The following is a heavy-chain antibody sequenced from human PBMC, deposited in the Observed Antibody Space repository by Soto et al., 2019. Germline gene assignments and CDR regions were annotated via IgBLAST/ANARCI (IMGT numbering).Heavy chain of an antibody. CDR3: ARGNCSSTSCYAPVFQH. CDR1: GGSFSGYY. J-gene: IGHJ1*01. D-gene: IGHD2-2*01. V-gene: IGHV4-34*01. CDR2: INHSGST. Sequence: SETLSLTCAVYGGSFSGYYWSWIRQPPGKGLEWIGEINHSGSTNYNPSLKSRVTISVDTSKNQFSLKLSSVTAADTAVYYCARGNCSSTSCYAPVFQHWGQGTLVTVSS.